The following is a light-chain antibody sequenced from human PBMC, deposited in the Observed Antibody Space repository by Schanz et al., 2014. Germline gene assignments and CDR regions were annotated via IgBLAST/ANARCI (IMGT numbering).Light chain of an antibody. CDR2: QAS. CDR1: QSISAW. CDR3: QRYKSYLST. J-gene: IGKJ5*01. Sequence: DIQMTQSPSTLSASVGDRVTITCRASQSISAWLAWYQQKPGKAPNLLIYQASSLKSGVPSRFSGSGSGTEFTLTINSLQPDDFATYYCQRYKSYLSTFGQGTRLEIK. V-gene: IGKV1-5*03.